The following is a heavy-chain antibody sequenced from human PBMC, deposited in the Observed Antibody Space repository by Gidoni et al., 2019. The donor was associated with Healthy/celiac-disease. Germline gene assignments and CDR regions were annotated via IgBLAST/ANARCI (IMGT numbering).Heavy chain of an antibody. D-gene: IGHD1-26*01. CDR2: IYYSGST. CDR3: ARPGYSGSSTAGWYFDL. Sequence: QLQLQESGPGLVKPSETLSLPCTVSVGSISSSSYYWGWIRQPPGKGLEWIGSIYYSGSTSYNPSLKSRVTISVDTSKNQFSLKLSSVTAADTAVYYCARPGYSGSSTAGWYFDLWGRGTLVTVSS. V-gene: IGHV4-39*01. CDR1: VGSISSSSYY. J-gene: IGHJ2*01.